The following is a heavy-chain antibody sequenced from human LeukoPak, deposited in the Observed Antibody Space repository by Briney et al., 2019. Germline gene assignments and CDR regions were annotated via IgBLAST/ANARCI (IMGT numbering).Heavy chain of an antibody. CDR3: ARSFRPRRSQLGDYYYYMDV. D-gene: IGHD6-6*01. Sequence: PSETLSLTCTVSGGSISSYYWSWIRQPPGKGLEWIGYIYYSGSTNYNPSLKSRVTISVDTSKNQFSLKLSSVTAADTAVYYCARSFRPRRSQLGDYYYYMDVWGKGTTVTVSS. CDR2: IYYSGST. V-gene: IGHV4-59*01. J-gene: IGHJ6*03. CDR1: GGSISSYY.